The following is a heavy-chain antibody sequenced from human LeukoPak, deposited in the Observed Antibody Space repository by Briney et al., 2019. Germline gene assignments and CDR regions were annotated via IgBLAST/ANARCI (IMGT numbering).Heavy chain of an antibody. J-gene: IGHJ4*02. CDR2: ISSSSSYI. D-gene: IGHD3-10*01. Sequence: PGGSLRLSCAASGFTVSSNYMSWVRQAPGKGLEWVSSISSSSSYIYYADSVKGRFTISRDNAKNSLYLQMNSLRAEDTAVYYCARDDIYGSGSYDYWGQGTLVTVSS. CDR3: ARDDIYGSGSYDY. CDR1: GFTVSSNY. V-gene: IGHV3-21*01.